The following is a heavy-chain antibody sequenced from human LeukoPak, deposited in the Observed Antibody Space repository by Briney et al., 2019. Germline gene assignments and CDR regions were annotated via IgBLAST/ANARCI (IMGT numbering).Heavy chain of an antibody. J-gene: IGHJ6*04. CDR3: ARQVDTSRGAV. CDR2: IYYSGST. D-gene: IGHD2-2*01. V-gene: IGHV4-39*01. Sequence: SQTLSLTCTVSGGSISSGSYYWSWIRQPPGKGLEWIGSIYYSGSTYYNPSLKSRVTISVDTSKNQFSLKLSSVTAADTAVYYCARQVDTSRGAVWGKGTTVTVSS. CDR1: GGSISSGSYY.